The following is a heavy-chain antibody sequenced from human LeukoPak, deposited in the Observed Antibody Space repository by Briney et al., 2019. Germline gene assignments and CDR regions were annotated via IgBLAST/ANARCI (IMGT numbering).Heavy chain of an antibody. J-gene: IGHJ4*02. CDR1: GFTFSSHW. Sequence: PGGSLRLSCAASGFTFSSHWMHWVRQAPGKGLVWVSRTNTDGSSANYADSVRGRFTISRDNAKNTLYLQMNSLRGEDTAVYFCARERKSSTSMDYWGQGTLVTVSS. CDR2: TNTDGSSA. V-gene: IGHV3-74*01. D-gene: IGHD2-2*01. CDR3: ARERKSSTSMDY.